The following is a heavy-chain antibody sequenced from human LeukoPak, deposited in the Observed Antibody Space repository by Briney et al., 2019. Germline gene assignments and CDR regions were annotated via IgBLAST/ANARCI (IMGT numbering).Heavy chain of an antibody. Sequence: GGSLRLSCAASGFTFNNHDMHWVRQAPGKGLEWVAGISYDGRNKYYADSVKGRFTISRDNSKNTLNLQMNSLRTEDTAVFYCARERRVATSDYFYGMDVWGQGTTVTVSS. J-gene: IGHJ6*01. CDR2: ISYDGRNK. CDR3: ARERRVATSDYFYGMDV. D-gene: IGHD5-12*01. CDR1: GFTFNNHD. V-gene: IGHV3-30*03.